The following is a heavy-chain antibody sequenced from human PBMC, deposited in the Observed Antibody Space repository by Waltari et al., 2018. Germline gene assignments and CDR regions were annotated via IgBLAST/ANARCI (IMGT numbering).Heavy chain of an antibody. CDR2: IRGSGGST. CDR1: GFTFSSYA. V-gene: IGHV3-23*01. J-gene: IGHJ4*02. D-gene: IGHD2-21*02. CDR3: AKDPIVVVTAIFDY. Sequence: EVQLLESGGGLVQPGGSLRLSCAASGFTFSSYAMSWVRQAPGKGLEWVSAIRGSGGSTYYADSVKGRFTISRDNAKNTLYLQMNSLRAEDTAVYYCAKDPIVVVTAIFDYWGQGTLVTVSS.